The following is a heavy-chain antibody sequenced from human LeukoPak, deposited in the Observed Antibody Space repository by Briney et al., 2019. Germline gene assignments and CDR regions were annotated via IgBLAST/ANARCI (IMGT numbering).Heavy chain of an antibody. Sequence: SDTLSLTCTVSGGSISPFYWNWIRQPPGKGLEWIGSIYYSGSTYYNPSLKSRVTISVDTSKKQFSLRLSSVTAADTAVYYCARGRLRLLGAFDIWGQGTMVTVSS. CDR2: IYYSGST. D-gene: IGHD2-15*01. CDR1: GGSISPFY. CDR3: ARGRLRLLGAFDI. J-gene: IGHJ3*02. V-gene: IGHV4-59*12.